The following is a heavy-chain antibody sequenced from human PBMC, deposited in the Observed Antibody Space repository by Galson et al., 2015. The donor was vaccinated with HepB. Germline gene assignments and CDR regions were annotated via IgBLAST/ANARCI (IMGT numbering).Heavy chain of an antibody. D-gene: IGHD6-19*01. Sequence: LRLSCAASGFTFSSYAMHWVRQAPGKGLEWVAVISYDGSNKYYADSVKGRFTISRDNSKNTLYLQMNSLRAEDTAVYYCARERGSVERYFDYWGQGTLVTVSS. V-gene: IGHV3-30-3*01. CDR3: ARERGSVERYFDY. CDR2: ISYDGSNK. J-gene: IGHJ4*02. CDR1: GFTFSSYA.